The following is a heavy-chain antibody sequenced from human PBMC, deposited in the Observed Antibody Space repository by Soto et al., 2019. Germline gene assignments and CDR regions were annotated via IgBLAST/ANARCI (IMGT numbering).Heavy chain of an antibody. CDR3: ATVYYLDSSASGEGAFDI. CDR2: INPSGGNT. CDR1: GYTFTNYY. D-gene: IGHD3-22*01. Sequence: ASVKVSCKASGYTFTNYYIHWVRQAPGQGLEWMGMINPSGGNTTYAQNFQGRVTMTRDTSASIVYMELSSLRSEDTAVFYCATVYYLDSSASGEGAFDIWGQGTMVTVSS. J-gene: IGHJ3*02. V-gene: IGHV1-46*01.